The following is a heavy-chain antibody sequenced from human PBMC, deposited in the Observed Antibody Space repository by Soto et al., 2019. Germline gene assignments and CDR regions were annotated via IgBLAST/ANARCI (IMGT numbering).Heavy chain of an antibody. V-gene: IGHV1-3*01. CDR1: GYTFTNYG. Sequence: QVQLVQSGAEVKKPGASVKVSCKASGYTFTNYGVHWVRQAPGQRLEWVGWINVGHGNTKYSQKFQGRVTITRDTAASTAFMELSSLRSEDTAVYYCARDRWDDYVWGSYYYWGQGPLVTVSS. J-gene: IGHJ4*02. D-gene: IGHD3-16*01. CDR2: INVGHGNT. CDR3: ARDRWDDYVWGSYYY.